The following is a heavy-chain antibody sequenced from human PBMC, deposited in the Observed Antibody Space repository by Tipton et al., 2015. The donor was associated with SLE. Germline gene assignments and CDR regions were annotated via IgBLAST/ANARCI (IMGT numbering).Heavy chain of an antibody. J-gene: IGHJ5*02. V-gene: IGHV3-7*01. Sequence: GSLRLSCAASGFTFSSSWMSWLRQAPGKGLEWVATIKPDGREIYYVDSVKGRFTISRDNAKTSLYLQMDGLRVGDTAVYYCARDGSGWSITWGQGTLVTVSS. CDR2: IKPDGREI. CDR1: GFTFSSSW. CDR3: ARDGSGWSIT. D-gene: IGHD6-19*01.